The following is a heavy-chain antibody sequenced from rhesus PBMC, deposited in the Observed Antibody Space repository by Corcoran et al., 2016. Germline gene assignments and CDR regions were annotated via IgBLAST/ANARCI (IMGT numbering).Heavy chain of an antibody. Sequence: QLQLQESGPGLVKPSETLSLTCAVSGGSVSSSYWLSLIRQPPGKGLGWFGRVCERYGSNTAHPSLTMRVTISTDTPKSQFSPKVSAVTAADTAVDYCERVGKGWNYYFDYCGQGVLVTVSS. CDR3: ERVGKGWNYYFDY. CDR2: VCERYGSN. V-gene: IGHV4-57*02. J-gene: IGHJ4*01. D-gene: IGHD1-1*01. CDR1: GGSVSSSYW.